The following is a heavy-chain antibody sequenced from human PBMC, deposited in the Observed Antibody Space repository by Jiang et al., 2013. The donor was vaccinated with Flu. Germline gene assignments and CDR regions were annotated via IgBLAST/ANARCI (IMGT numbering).Heavy chain of an antibody. CDR1: GGSFSGYF. CDR2: INHSGST. V-gene: IGHV4-34*01. Sequence: LLKPSETLSLTCAVYGGSFSGYFWNWIRQPPGKGLEWIGEINHSGSTNYNPSLKSRVTISVDTSKNQFSLKLSSLTAADTAVYYCARGAAQDYWGQGTLVTVSS. J-gene: IGHJ4*02. CDR3: ARGAAQDY.